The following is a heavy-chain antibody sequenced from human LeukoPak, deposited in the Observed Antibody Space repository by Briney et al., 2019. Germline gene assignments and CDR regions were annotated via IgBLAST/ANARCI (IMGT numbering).Heavy chain of an antibody. CDR1: GGSISSSNW. J-gene: IGHJ3*02. D-gene: IGHD6-13*01. V-gene: IGHV4-4*02. CDR3: ARSQKQQLVPGAFDI. CDR2: IYHSGST. Sequence: PSETLSLTCAVSGGSISSSNWWSWVRQPPGKGLEWIGEIYHSGSTNYNPSLKSRVTISVDTSKNQFSLKLSSVTAADTAVYYCARSQKQQLVPGAFDIWGQGTMVTVSS.